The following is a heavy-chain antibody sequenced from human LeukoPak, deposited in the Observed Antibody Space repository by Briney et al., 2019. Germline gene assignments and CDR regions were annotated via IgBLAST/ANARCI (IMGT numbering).Heavy chain of an antibody. Sequence: SVKVSCKSSGGTFSSYAISWVRQAPGQGLEWMGRIIPILGIANYAQKFHGRVTITADKSTSTAYMELSSLRSEDTAVYYCAIYCGGDCYSIDWFDPWGQGTLVTVSS. V-gene: IGHV1-69*04. CDR2: IIPILGIA. CDR1: GGTFSSYA. CDR3: AIYCGGDCYSIDWFDP. D-gene: IGHD2-21*02. J-gene: IGHJ5*02.